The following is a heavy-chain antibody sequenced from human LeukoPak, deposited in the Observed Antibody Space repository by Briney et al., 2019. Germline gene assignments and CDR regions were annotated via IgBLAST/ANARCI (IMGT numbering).Heavy chain of an antibody. Sequence: SETLSLTCAVYGGSFSGYYWSWIRQPPGKGLEWIGEINHSGSTNYNPSHKRRATISVDTSKNQFSLKLSSVTAADTAVYYCASESASGGDYWGQGTLVTVSS. V-gene: IGHV4-34*01. D-gene: IGHD1-26*01. CDR1: GGSFSGYY. CDR3: ASESASGGDY. J-gene: IGHJ4*02. CDR2: INHSGST.